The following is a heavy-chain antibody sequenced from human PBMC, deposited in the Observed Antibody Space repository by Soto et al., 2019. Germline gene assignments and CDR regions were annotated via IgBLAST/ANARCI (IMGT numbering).Heavy chain of an antibody. V-gene: IGHV1-8*02. Sequence: GASVKVSCKASGGTFSSYAISWVRQAPGQGLEWMGWIIPICGKTGYAQKFQGRVTMTRDTAIRTAYMEVSRLRSDDTAVYYCARGRASGSYYLLDYWGQGTLVTVSS. CDR2: IIPICGKT. CDR3: ARGRASGSYYLLDY. D-gene: IGHD3-10*01. CDR1: GGTFSSYA. J-gene: IGHJ4*02.